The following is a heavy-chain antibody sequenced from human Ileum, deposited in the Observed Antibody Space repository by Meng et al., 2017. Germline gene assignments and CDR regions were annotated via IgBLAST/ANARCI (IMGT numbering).Heavy chain of an antibody. CDR1: GGSVSSNIAA. D-gene: IGHD3-3*01. CDR3: ASGSGSLDY. Sequence: HVQLQQSGPGLGKPSQTLSLTCAVSGGSVSSNIAAWNWIRQSPLRGLEWLGRTYYRSKWYSEYAVSVKSRISITPDTSKNQFSLQMNSVTPEDTAVYYCASGSGSLDYWGPGTLVTVSS. J-gene: IGHJ4*02. V-gene: IGHV6-1*01. CDR2: TYYRSKWYS.